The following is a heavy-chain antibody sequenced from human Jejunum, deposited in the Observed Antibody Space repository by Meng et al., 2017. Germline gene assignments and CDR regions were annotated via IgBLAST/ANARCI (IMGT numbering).Heavy chain of an antibody. V-gene: IGHV2-5*01. J-gene: IGHJ3*02. CDR2: IDWNDNT. Sequence: SGPTLVKPTQTLTLTCAPSGFALTTSGVGVVWIRQSPGKAPEWLALIDWNDNTRYNPSLRNRLTITKDTSEKQVVLTMTNMDPVDTATYYCARSANWYSSAPNDPWTHSFDIWGQGTMVTVSS. CDR1: GFALTTSGVG. CDR3: ARSANWYSSAPNDPWTHSFDI. D-gene: IGHD1-26*01.